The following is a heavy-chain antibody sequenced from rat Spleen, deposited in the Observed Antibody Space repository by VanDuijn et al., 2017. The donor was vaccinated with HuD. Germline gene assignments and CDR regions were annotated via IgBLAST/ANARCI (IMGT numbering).Heavy chain of an antibody. D-gene: IGHD3-2*01. Sequence: EVQMVKSGGGLVQPGGSRKLSCAASGFTFSNYAMACVRQAPTTELEWVATISYDGSKTHYRDSANGRLTISIDNAKSTLYLQMDSLRHENTATYYCARPVQFGVMDAWGQGASVTVSS. J-gene: IGHJ4*01. CDR3: ARPVQFGVMDA. CDR1: GFTFSNYA. CDR2: ISYDGSKT. V-gene: IGHV5-29*01.